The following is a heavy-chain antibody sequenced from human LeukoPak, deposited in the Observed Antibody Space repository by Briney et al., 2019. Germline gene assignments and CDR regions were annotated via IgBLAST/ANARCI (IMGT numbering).Heavy chain of an antibody. V-gene: IGHV3-48*03. CDR1: GFTFSSYE. J-gene: IGHJ4*02. D-gene: IGHD3-22*01. CDR2: ISSSGSTI. Sequence: GGPLRLSCAASGFTFSSYEMNWVRQAPGKGLEWVSYISSSGSTIYYADSVKGRFTISRDNAKNSLCLQMNSLRAEDTAVYYCARDHYYYDSSGLDYWGQGTLVTVSS. CDR3: ARDHYYYDSSGLDY.